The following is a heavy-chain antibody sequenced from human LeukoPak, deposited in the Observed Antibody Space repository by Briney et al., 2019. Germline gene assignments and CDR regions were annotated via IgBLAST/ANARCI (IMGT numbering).Heavy chain of an antibody. V-gene: IGHV5-51*01. CDR3: ASPSRYRSRTSCPFDY. Sequence: GESLKISCKGSGYSFTSYWIGWVRQMPGKGLEWMGIIYPGDSDTRYSPSFQGQVTISADKSTSTAYLQWSSLKASDTAMYYCASPSRYRSRTSCPFDYWGQGTLVTVSS. J-gene: IGHJ4*02. CDR2: IYPGDSDT. D-gene: IGHD2-2*01. CDR1: GYSFTSYW.